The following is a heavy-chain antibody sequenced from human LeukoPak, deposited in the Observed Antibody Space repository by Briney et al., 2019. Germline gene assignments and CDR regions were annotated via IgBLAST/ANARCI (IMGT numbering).Heavy chain of an antibody. V-gene: IGHV3-33*01. Sequence: PGGSLRLSCVASGFTFSGYGMHWVRQAPGKGLEWVAVIWYDGTNKYYADSVKGRFTISRDSPKNTLYLQMNSLRAEDTAVYYCARAAYDNSGYLTLWGQGTLVTVSS. D-gene: IGHD3-22*01. J-gene: IGHJ4*02. CDR2: IWYDGTNK. CDR3: ARAAYDNSGYLTL. CDR1: GFTFSGYG.